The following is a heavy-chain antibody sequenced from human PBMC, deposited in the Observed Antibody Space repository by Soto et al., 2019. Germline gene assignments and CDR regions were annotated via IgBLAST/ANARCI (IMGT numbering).Heavy chain of an antibody. CDR3: ARRITIFGVVTYFDY. CDR1: GGSISSYY. CDR2: IYYSGST. Sequence: SETLSLTCTVSGGSISSYYWSWIRQPPGKGLEWIGYIYYSGSTNYNPSLKSRVTISVDTSKNQFSLKLSSVTAADTAVYYCARRITIFGVVTYFDYWGQGTLVTVSS. J-gene: IGHJ4*02. V-gene: IGHV4-59*08. D-gene: IGHD3-3*01.